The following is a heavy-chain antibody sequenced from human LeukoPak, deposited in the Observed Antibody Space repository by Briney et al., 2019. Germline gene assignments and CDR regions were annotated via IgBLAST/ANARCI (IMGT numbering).Heavy chain of an antibody. Sequence: SETLSLTCAVYGGSFSGYYWSWIRQPPGKGLEWIGEINHSGSTNYNPSLKSRVTISVDTSKNQFSLKLSSVTAADTAVYYCASSNSGSYYYYYMDVWGKGTTVTISS. D-gene: IGHD1-26*01. CDR1: GGSFSGYY. J-gene: IGHJ6*03. CDR3: ASSNSGSYYYYYMDV. CDR2: INHSGST. V-gene: IGHV4-34*01.